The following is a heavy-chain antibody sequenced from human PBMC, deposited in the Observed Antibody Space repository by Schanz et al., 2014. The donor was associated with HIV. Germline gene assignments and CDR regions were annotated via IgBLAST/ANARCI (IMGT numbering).Heavy chain of an antibody. CDR3: ARDSGGNWFDP. CDR1: GYTFTGYY. CDR2: INPSSGGT. Sequence: QVQLVQSGAEVKKPGASVKVSCKASGYTFTGYYMHWVRQAPGQGLEWMGWINPSSGGTNYAQKFQGRVTMTRDTSISTAYMELRRLRSDDTAVYYCARDSGGNWFDPWGQGTLVTVSS. D-gene: IGHD3-10*01. V-gene: IGHV1-2*02. J-gene: IGHJ5*02.